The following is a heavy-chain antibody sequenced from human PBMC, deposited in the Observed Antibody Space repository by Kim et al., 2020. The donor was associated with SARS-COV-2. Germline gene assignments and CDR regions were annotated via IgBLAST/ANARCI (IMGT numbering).Heavy chain of an antibody. D-gene: IGHD3-16*01. CDR1: GFTVSSNY. CDR2: IYSGGST. J-gene: IGHJ1*01. CDR3: ERAVGGRGGYVQH. V-gene: IGHV3-53*01. Sequence: GGSLRLSCAASGFTVSSNYMSWVRQAPGKGLEWVAVIYSGGSTYYAESVKGRLTISRDNSKNTLYLQMNSLRAEETDVYYCERAVGGRGGYVQHWGQGT.